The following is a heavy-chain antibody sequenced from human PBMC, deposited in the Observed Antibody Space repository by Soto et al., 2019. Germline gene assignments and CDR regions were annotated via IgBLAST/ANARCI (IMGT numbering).Heavy chain of an antibody. Sequence: EVQLLESGGDLVQPGGSLRLSCAASGFTFSSYAMSWVRQAPGKGLEWVSGISGSGGSTYYVDSVKGRFTISRDNSKNTLYLQRNSLRAEDTAVYYCVLIGQQLIGTKLRDYGGQGTLVAVSS. CDR1: GFTFSSYA. CDR3: VLIGQQLIGTKLRDY. V-gene: IGHV3-23*01. J-gene: IGHJ4*02. D-gene: IGHD6-13*01. CDR2: ISGSGGST.